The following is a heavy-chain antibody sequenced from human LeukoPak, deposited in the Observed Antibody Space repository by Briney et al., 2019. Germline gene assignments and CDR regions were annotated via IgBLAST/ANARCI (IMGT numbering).Heavy chain of an antibody. CDR2: ISGGST. D-gene: IGHD3-10*02. Sequence: GGSLRLSCAASGFTVSSNEMSWVRQAPGKGLEWVSSISGGSTYYADSRKGRFTISRDNSKNTLHLQMNSLRAEDTAVYYCARDYYGRDYFDLWGRGTLVTVSS. CDR1: GFTVSSNE. CDR3: ARDYYGRDYFDL. J-gene: IGHJ2*01. V-gene: IGHV3-38-3*01.